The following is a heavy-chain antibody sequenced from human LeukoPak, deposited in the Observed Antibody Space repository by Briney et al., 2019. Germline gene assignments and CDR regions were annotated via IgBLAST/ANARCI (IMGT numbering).Heavy chain of an antibody. CDR1: GFSFRNYA. V-gene: IGHV3-33*08. J-gene: IGHJ4*02. CDR2: IWYDGSNK. CDR3: ARSRDYCSGGSCYPANPFDY. Sequence: PGGSLRLSCAASGFSFRNYAMHWVRQAPGKGLEWVAVIWYDGSNKYYADSVKGRFTISRDNSKNTLYLQMNSLRAEDTAVYYCARSRDYCSGGSCYPANPFDYWGQGTLVTVSS. D-gene: IGHD2-15*01.